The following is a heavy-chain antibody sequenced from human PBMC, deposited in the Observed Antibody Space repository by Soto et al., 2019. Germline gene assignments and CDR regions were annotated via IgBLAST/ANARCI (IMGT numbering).Heavy chain of an antibody. Sequence: SETLSLTCAVSGGSISSGGYSWSCIRQPPGKGLEWIGYIYHSGSTYYNPSLKSRVTISVDRSKNQFSLKLSSVTAADTAVYYCARGPPRGFGEFSPLDYYYYYGMDVWGQGTTVTVSS. CDR2: IYHSGST. CDR3: ARGPPRGFGEFSPLDYYYYYGMDV. CDR1: GGSISSGGYS. V-gene: IGHV4-30-2*01. J-gene: IGHJ6*02. D-gene: IGHD3-10*01.